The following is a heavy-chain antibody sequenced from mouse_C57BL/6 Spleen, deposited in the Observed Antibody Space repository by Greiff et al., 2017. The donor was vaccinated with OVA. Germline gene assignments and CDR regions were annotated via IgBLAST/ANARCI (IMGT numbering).Heavy chain of an antibody. CDR2: IWSGGST. Sequence: QVQLQQSGPGLVQPSQSLSITCTVSGFSLTSYGVHWVRQSPGKGLEWLGVIWSGGSTDYNAAFISRLSISKDNSKGQVFFKMNSLQADDTAIYYCARRAYSYGSSYGAMDYWGQGTSVTVSS. D-gene: IGHD1-1*01. CDR1: GFSLTSYG. J-gene: IGHJ4*01. V-gene: IGHV2-2*01. CDR3: ARRAYSYGSSYGAMDY.